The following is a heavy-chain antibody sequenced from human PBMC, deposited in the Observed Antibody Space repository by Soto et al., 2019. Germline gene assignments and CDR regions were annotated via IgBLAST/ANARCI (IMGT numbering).Heavy chain of an antibody. CDR3: AKASDGGWPYYFDS. CDR1: GCNFDPYV. CDR2: IRSNTAVT. J-gene: IGHJ4*02. Sequence: VGSLRLSCVASGCNFDPYVMAWARQAPGKGLEWVAAIRSNTAVTHYADSMRDRFTISRVNSANTIFLQMNSLRVEDSAVYFCAKASDGGWPYYFDSWGQGALVT. V-gene: IGHV3-23*01. D-gene: IGHD2-15*01.